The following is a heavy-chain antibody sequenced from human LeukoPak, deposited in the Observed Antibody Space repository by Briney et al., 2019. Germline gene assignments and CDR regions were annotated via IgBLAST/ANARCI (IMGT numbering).Heavy chain of an antibody. CDR1: GFTFSGSA. CDR2: VRSKANSYAT. V-gene: IGHV3-73*01. Sequence: GGSLKLSCAASGFTFSGSAMHWVRQASGKGLEWVGRVRSKANSYATAYAASVKGRFTISRDDSKNTAYLQMNSLKTEDTAVYYCTRRPLDAYYYYYGMDVWGQGTTVTVSS. CDR3: TRRPLDAYYYYYGMDV. J-gene: IGHJ6*02.